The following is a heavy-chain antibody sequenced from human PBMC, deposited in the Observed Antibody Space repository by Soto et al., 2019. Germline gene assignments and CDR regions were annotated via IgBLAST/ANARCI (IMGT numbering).Heavy chain of an antibody. CDR3: AREEYYYGSGAFFDY. CDR2: IIPILGIA. J-gene: IGHJ4*02. D-gene: IGHD3-10*01. CDR1: GGTFSSYT. Sequence: QVQLVQSGAEVKKPGSSVKVSCKASGGTFSSYTISWVRQAPGQGLEWMGRIIPILGIANYAQKFQGRVMITADKSTSTAYMELSSLGSEDTAVYYCAREEYYYGSGAFFDYWGQVTLVTVSS. V-gene: IGHV1-69*08.